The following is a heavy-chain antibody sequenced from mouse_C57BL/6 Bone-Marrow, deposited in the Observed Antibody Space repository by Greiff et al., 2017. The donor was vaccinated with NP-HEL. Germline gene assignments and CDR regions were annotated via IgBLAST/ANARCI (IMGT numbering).Heavy chain of an antibody. CDR1: GYTFTDYE. Sequence: QVQLQQSGAELVRPGASVTLSCKASGYTFTDYEMHWVKQTPVHGLEWIGAIDPETGGTAYNQKFKGKAILTADKSSSTASMELRSLTSEDSAVYYCTRGGEKKLLRFFYAMDYWGQGTSVTVSS. V-gene: IGHV1-15*01. CDR2: IDPETGGT. CDR3: TRGGEKKLLRFFYAMDY. D-gene: IGHD1-1*01. J-gene: IGHJ4*01.